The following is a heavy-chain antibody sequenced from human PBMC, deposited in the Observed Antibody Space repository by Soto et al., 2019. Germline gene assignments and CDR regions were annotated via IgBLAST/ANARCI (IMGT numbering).Heavy chain of an antibody. CDR1: GGSISSSSYY. D-gene: IGHD3-22*01. Sequence: QLQLQESGPGLVKPSETLSLTCTVSGGSISSSSYYWGWIRQPPGKGLEWIGSIYYSGSTYYNPSLMSRVTISVDTSKNQFSLKLSSVTAADTAVYYCANYYDSSGYYQDYWGQGTLVTVSS. J-gene: IGHJ4*02. V-gene: IGHV4-39*01. CDR2: IYYSGST. CDR3: ANYYDSSGYYQDY.